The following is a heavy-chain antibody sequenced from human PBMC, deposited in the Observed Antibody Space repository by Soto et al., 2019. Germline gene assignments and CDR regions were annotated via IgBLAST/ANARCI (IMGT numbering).Heavy chain of an antibody. V-gene: IGHV3-9*01. Sequence: EVLLVESGGGLVQPGRSLRLSCAVSGFNFGNYAMHWVRQAPGKGLEWVAAINWSSDKVAYACSVLGRSTIFRDSAKNSLHLQMNDLTTEDTAFYYCAKDKGGTPYYIDSWGQGILFTVSS. CDR2: INWSSDKV. D-gene: IGHD6-25*01. CDR3: AKDKGGTPYYIDS. J-gene: IGHJ4*02. CDR1: GFNFGNYA.